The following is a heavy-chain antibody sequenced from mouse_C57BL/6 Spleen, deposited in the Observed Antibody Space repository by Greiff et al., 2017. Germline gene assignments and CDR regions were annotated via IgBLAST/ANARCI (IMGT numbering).Heavy chain of an antibody. V-gene: IGHV1-82*01. J-gene: IGHJ2*01. CDR3: ARSHYYGSSPLGFDY. D-gene: IGHD1-1*01. CDR1: GYAFSSSW. Sequence: VMLVESGPELVKPGASVKISCKASGYAFSSSWMNWVKQRPGKGLEWSGRIYPGDGDTNYNGKFKGKATLTADKSSSTAYMQLSSLTSEDSAVYFCARSHYYGSSPLGFDYWGQGTTLTVSS. CDR2: IYPGDGDT.